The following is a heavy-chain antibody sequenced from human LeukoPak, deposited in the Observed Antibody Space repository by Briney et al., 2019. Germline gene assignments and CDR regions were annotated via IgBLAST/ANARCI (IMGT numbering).Heavy chain of an antibody. V-gene: IGHV5-51*02. CDR2: IYPGDSDT. J-gene: IGHJ4*02. D-gene: IGHD3-22*01. Sequence: GESLKISCKGSGYSFTSYWTGWLRQLPGKALEWMGIIYPGDSDTRYSPSFQGQVTISADKSISTAYLQWSSLKASDTAMYYCARLDYDSRIVDYWGQGTLVTVSS. CDR3: ARLDYDSRIVDY. CDR1: GYSFTSYW.